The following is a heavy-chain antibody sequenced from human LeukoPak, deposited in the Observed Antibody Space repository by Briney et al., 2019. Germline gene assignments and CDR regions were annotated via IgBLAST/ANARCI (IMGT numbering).Heavy chain of an antibody. CDR3: ARDGPTAAPFDY. J-gene: IGHJ4*02. D-gene: IGHD2-2*01. CDR2: INAYNGNT. Sequence: GASVKVFCKASGYTFNSYSINWVRQAPGQGLEWMGWINAYNGNTNYAQKVQGRVTMTTDTSTSTAYMELRSLTSDDTAVYFCARDGPTAAPFDYWGQGTLVTVSS. V-gene: IGHV1-18*01. CDR1: GYTFNSYS.